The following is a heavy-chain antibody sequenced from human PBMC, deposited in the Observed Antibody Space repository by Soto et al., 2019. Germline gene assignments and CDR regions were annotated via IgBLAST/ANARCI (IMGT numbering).Heavy chain of an antibody. D-gene: IGHD3-9*01. V-gene: IGHV1-69*17. J-gene: IGHJ6*02. Sequence: QVQLVESGAEVKKPGSSVKVSCKASGGTFTSFAISWVRQAPGQGLEWMGGIVPLFGIPNYAQKFQGRLTITADRSASTAFMELSSLGSEDTAIYYCACSTYREILTGVFDYYYYGMDVWGQGTTVTVSS. CDR3: ACSTYREILTGVFDYYYYGMDV. CDR1: GGTFTSFA. CDR2: IVPLFGIP.